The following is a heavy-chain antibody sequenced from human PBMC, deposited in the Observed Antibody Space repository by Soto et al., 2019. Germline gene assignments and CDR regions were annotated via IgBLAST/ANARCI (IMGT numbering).Heavy chain of an antibody. CDR3: ARIFESNYYYYYYMDV. CDR1: GFTFSDYY. J-gene: IGHJ6*03. Sequence: NPGGSLRLSCAASGFTFSDYYMSWIRQAPGKGLEWVSHISSSGSTIYYADSVKGRFTISRDNAKNSLYLQMNSLRAEDTAVYYCARIFESNYYYYYYMDVWGKGTTVTVSS. V-gene: IGHV3-11*01. D-gene: IGHD3-3*01. CDR2: ISSSGSTI.